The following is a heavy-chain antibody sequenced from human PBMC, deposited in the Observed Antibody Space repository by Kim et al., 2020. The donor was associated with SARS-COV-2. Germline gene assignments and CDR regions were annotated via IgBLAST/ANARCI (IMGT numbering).Heavy chain of an antibody. CDR2: TSGSGATT. J-gene: IGHJ4*02. Sequence: GGSLRLSCAASGFTFSSYAMSWVRQAPGKGLEWVSITSGSGATTYYADSVKGRLTISRDNSRNTLYLLMNSLRAEDTAVYYCAKGPGFSSGSAYFDSWGQGTLVTASP. CDR3: AKGPGFSSGSAYFDS. CDR1: GFTFSSYA. D-gene: IGHD6-19*01. V-gene: IGHV3-23*01.